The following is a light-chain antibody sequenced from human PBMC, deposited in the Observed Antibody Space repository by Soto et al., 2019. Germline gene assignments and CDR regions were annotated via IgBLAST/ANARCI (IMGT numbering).Light chain of an antibody. CDR1: QRVNSD. J-gene: IGKJ4*01. Sequence: EIVMTQSPATLFVSPGERATLSCRASQRVNSDLAWYQQKPGQSPRLVIYDASSRATGTPVRFSGSGSGTEFTLAISSLQSGDFAVYYCQQYSGWPLTFGGGTKVEIK. CDR3: QQYSGWPLT. V-gene: IGKV3-15*01. CDR2: DAS.